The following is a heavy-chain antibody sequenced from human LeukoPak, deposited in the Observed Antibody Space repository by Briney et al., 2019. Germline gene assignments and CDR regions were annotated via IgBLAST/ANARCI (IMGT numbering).Heavy chain of an antibody. V-gene: IGHV1-8*01. CDR2: MNPNSGNT. CDR1: GYTFTSYD. J-gene: IGHJ4*02. CDR3: ARGFEGYCSSTSCQEFDY. Sequence: ASVKVSCKASGYTFTSYDINWVRQATGQGLEWMGWMNPNSGNTGYAQKFQGRVTMTRNTSISTAYMELSSLRSEDTAVYYCARGFEGYCSSTSCQEFDYWGQGTLVTVSS. D-gene: IGHD2-2*01.